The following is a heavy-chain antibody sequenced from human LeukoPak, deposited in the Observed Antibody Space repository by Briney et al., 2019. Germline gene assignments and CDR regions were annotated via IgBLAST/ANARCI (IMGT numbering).Heavy chain of an antibody. J-gene: IGHJ4*02. CDR3: ARGSDFWSRQFDY. D-gene: IGHD3-3*01. CDR1: GGSFSGYY. CDR2: INHSGST. V-gene: IGHV4-34*01. Sequence: PSETLSLTCAVYGGSFSGYYWSWIRQPPGKGLEWIGEINHSGSTNYNPSLKSRVTISVDTSKSQFSLKLSSVTAADTAVYYCARGSDFWSRQFDYWGQGTLVTVSS.